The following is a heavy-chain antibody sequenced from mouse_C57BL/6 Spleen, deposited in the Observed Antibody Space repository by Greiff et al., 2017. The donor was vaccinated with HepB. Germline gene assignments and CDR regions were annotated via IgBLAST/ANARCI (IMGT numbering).Heavy chain of an antibody. Sequence: VQLQESGPELVKPGASVKISCKASGYAFSSSWMNWVKQRPGKGLEWIGRIYPGDGDTNYNGKFKGKATLTADKSSSTAYMQLSSLTSEDSAVYFCARSTTVWYFDVWGTGTTVTVSS. J-gene: IGHJ1*03. V-gene: IGHV1-82*01. D-gene: IGHD2-2*01. CDR1: GYAFSSSW. CDR3: ARSTTVWYFDV. CDR2: IYPGDGDT.